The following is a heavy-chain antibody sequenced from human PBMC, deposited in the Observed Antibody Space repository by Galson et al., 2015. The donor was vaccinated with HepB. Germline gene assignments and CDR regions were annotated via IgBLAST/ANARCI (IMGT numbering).Heavy chain of an antibody. Sequence: SVKVSCKASGDMFRDYGVSWLRQAPGQGLEWMGWVTANNHKTHYAEKFQDRVTMTTDTSAATGYLELRRLTADDTAVYYCARIGSRDGVPPSTTYFYYYYMDVWGSGTTVIVSS. CDR1: GDMFRDYG. CDR3: ARIGSRDGVPPSTTYFYYYYMDV. J-gene: IGHJ6*03. CDR2: VTANNHKT. D-gene: IGHD1-26*01. V-gene: IGHV1-18*04.